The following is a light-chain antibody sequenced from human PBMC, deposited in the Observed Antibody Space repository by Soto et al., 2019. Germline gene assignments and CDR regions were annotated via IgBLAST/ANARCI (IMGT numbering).Light chain of an antibody. CDR2: DVS. V-gene: IGLV2-14*01. CDR1: SSDVGGYNS. CDR3: ISYTSSTSYV. Sequence: QSALTQPASVSGSPGQSITISCTGTSSDVGGYNSVSWYQQYPGKAPKLMIHDVSNRPSGVSNRFSGSKSGNTASLTISGLQAEDEADYYCISYTSSTSYVFGSGTKLTVL. J-gene: IGLJ1*01.